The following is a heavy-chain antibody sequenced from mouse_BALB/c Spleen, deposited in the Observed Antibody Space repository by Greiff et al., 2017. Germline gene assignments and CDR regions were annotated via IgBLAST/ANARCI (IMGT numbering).Heavy chain of an antibody. J-gene: IGHJ1*01. CDR1: GFTFSSYG. Sequence: EVQRVESGGDLVKPGGSLKLSCAASGFTFSSYGMSWVRQTPDKRLEWVATISSGGSYTYYPDSVKGRFTISRDNAKNTLYLQMSSLKSEDTAMYYCARITTATVDWYFDVWGAGTTVIVSS. CDR2: ISSGGSYT. V-gene: IGHV5-6*01. D-gene: IGHD1-2*01. CDR3: ARITTATVDWYFDV.